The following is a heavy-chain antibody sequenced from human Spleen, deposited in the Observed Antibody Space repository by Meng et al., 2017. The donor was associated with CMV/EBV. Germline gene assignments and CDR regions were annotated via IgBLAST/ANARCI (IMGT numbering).Heavy chain of an antibody. J-gene: IGHJ4*02. Sequence: ASVKVSCKASGYTFTGYYIHWVRQAPGQGPEWMGWITDYNANTNSAEKFQGRVTMTRDTSTNTAYMELRSLRSDDTAVYYCARVRDILTVQGVRYFDYGGQGTLVTVSS. D-gene: IGHD3-9*01. V-gene: IGHV1-18*04. CDR2: ITDYNANT. CDR3: ARVRDILTVQGVRYFDY. CDR1: GYTFTGYY.